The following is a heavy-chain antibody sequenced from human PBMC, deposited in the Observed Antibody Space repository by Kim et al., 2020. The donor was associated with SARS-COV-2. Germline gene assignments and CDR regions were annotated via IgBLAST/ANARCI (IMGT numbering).Heavy chain of an antibody. CDR1: GFTFSSYA. J-gene: IGHJ4*02. V-gene: IGHV3-23*01. D-gene: IGHD1-1*01. CDR3: ARGQSGGLDY. Sequence: GGSLRLSCAASGFTFSSYAMAWVRQAPGKGLEWVSFISGNGGTTYHADSVKGRFTISRDISKNTLYLQMNSLRVDDTALYYCARGQSGGLDYWGQGTLV. CDR2: ISGNGGTT.